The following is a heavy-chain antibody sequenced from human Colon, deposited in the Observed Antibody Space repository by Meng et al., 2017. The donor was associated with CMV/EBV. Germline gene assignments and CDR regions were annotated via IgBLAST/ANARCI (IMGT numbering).Heavy chain of an antibody. V-gene: IGHV3-53*01. J-gene: IGHJ4*02. CDR2: IYGGETT. CDR1: EFTVSGNY. D-gene: IGHD2-2*01. CDR3: ATDRSLREIVPAAVAFGY. Sequence: GGSLRLSCAASEFTVSGNYMNWVRQAPGKGLEWVSVIYGGETTYYADSVKGRFTISRDNSEDTLYLQMHSLRAEDTAVYYCATDRSLREIVPAAVAFGYWGQGTLVTVSS.